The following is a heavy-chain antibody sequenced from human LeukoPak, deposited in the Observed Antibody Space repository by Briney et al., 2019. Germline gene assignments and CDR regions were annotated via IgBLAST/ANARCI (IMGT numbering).Heavy chain of an antibody. D-gene: IGHD1-26*01. CDR3: AKEAWEDGFDI. CDR1: GYSFTSYW. Sequence: GESLKISCKGSGYSFTSYWISWVRLMPGKGLEWMGRIDPSDSYTNYNPSFQGHVTISVDKSISSAYLQWSSLKASDTAMYYCAKEAWEDGFDIWGQGTMVTVSS. CDR2: IDPSDSYT. V-gene: IGHV5-10-1*01. J-gene: IGHJ3*02.